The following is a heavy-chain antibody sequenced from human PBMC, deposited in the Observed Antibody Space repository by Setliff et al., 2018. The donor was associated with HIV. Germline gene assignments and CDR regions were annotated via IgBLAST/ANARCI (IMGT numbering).Heavy chain of an antibody. CDR1: GYTFTNYY. CDR3: ARDAFDYTAYCYAYMDV. Sequence: GASVKVSCKASGYTFTNYYFHWVRQAPGQGLEWMGIINPSGGSTTYAQKFQGRVTMTRDTSTSTVYMELSSLRSEDTAVYYCARDAFDYTAYCYAYMDVWGKGTTVTVSS. V-gene: IGHV1-46*01. J-gene: IGHJ6*03. D-gene: IGHD4-4*01. CDR2: INPSGGST.